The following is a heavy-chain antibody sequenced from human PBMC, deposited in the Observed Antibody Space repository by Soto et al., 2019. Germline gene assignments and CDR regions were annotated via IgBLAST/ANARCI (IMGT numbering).Heavy chain of an antibody. D-gene: IGHD4-17*01. V-gene: IGHV3-30-3*01. CDR1: GLTFSSYS. J-gene: IGHJ3*02. CDR3: ARLYGRSACDI. CDR2: ISYDGNNK. Sequence: QVQLVESGGGVVQPGRSLRLSCAASGLTFSSYSMYWVRQAPGKGRGWVAVISYDGNNKYYADSVKGRFTISRDESNNTLYRQMNSLRADDTAFEYCARLYGRSACDIWGQGTMVTVSS.